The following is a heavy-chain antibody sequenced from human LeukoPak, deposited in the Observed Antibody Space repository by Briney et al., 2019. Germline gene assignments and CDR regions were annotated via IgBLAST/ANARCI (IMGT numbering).Heavy chain of an antibody. J-gene: IGHJ5*02. Sequence: GASVTVSCKASGGTFSSYAISWVRQAPGQGLEWMGGIIPIFGTANYAQKFQGRVTITTDESTSTAYMELSSLRSEDTAVYYCARVGGYDSSGYYYGWFDPWGQGTLVTVSS. D-gene: IGHD3-22*01. CDR3: ARVGGYDSSGYYYGWFDP. V-gene: IGHV1-69*05. CDR1: GGTFSSYA. CDR2: IIPIFGTA.